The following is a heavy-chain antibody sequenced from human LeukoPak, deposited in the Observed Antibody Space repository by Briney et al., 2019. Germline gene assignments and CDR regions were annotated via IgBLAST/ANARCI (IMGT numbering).Heavy chain of an antibody. D-gene: IGHD3-22*01. CDR3: ASGYGYDSSGYYYDC. CDR1: GGSTDSSSFY. CDR2: IYYSGST. Sequence: SETLSLTCTVSGGSTDSSSFYWGWIRQAPGKGLEWIGNIYYSGSTNYNPSLKSRVTISVDTSKNQFSLKLSSVTAADTAVYYCASGYGYDSSGYYYDCWGQGTLVTVSS. J-gene: IGHJ4*02. V-gene: IGHV4-39*07.